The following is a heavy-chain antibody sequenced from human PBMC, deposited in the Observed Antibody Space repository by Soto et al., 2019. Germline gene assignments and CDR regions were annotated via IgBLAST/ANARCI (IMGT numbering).Heavy chain of an antibody. Sequence: SVKVSCKASGGTFSSYAISWVRQAPGQGLEWMGGIIPIFGTANYAQKFQGRVTITADKSTSTAYMELSSLRSEDTAVYYCATTPYYYDSSTYYYYGMDVWGQGTTVTVSS. CDR1: GGTFSSYA. CDR2: IIPIFGTA. J-gene: IGHJ6*02. D-gene: IGHD3-22*01. CDR3: ATTPYYYDSSTYYYYGMDV. V-gene: IGHV1-69*06.